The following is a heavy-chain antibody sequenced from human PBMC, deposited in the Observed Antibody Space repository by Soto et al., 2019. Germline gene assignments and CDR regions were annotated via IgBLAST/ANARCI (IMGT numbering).Heavy chain of an antibody. CDR3: VKGSSDGRPYYFDL. CDR1: GITFDIYT. D-gene: IGHD2-2*01. J-gene: IGHJ4*02. Sequence: GGSLRLSCAATGITFDIYTMAWDRQEPGRGLEWFSAISDSSVSTYHADSVKGRFTISRDNSKNTLFLQMDSLRADDTAVYFCVKGSSDGRPYYFDLWGQGTLVTVSS. CDR2: ISDSSVST. V-gene: IGHV3-23*01.